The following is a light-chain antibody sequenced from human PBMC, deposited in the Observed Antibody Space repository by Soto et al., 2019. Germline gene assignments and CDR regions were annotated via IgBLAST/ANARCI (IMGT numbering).Light chain of an antibody. CDR1: SSDVGGYDY. CDR3: FSYAGSRV. J-gene: IGLJ3*02. V-gene: IGLV2-11*01. CDR2: DVN. Sequence: QSALTQPRSVSGSPGQSVTISCTGNSSDVGGYDYVSWYQQHPGKAPKLMIFDVNKRPSGVPDRFSGSKSGNTAFLTISGLQAEDEADYSCFSYAGSRVFGGGTKLTVL.